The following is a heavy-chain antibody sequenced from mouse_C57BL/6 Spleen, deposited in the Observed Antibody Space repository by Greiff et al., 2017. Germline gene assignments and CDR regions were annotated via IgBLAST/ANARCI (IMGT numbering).Heavy chain of an antibody. CDR3: ARSDYDGSFDY. J-gene: IGHJ2*01. CDR2: ISYSGST. V-gene: IGHV3-1*01. Sequence: EVKLLESGPGMVKPSQSLSLTCTVTGYSITSGYDWHWIRHFPGNKLEWMGYISYSGSTNSNPSLKSRISITHDTSKNHFFLKLNSVTTEDTATYYCARSDYDGSFDYWGQGTTLTVSS. D-gene: IGHD2-4*01. CDR1: GYSITSGYD.